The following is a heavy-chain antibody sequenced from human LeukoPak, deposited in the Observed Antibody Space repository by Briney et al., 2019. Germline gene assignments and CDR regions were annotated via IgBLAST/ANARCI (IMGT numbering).Heavy chain of an antibody. CDR2: IFTSGNT. CDR1: GGSISSHS. J-gene: IGHJ3*02. D-gene: IGHD2-15*01. CDR3: ARADYCSGGSCYLDAFDI. V-gene: IGHV4-4*07. Sequence: SETLSLTCTVSGGSISSHSWSWIRQPAGKGLEWIGRIFTSGNTYYNPSLKSRVTISVDTSKNQFSLKLSSVTAADTAVYYCARADYCSGGSCYLDAFDIWGQGTMVTVSS.